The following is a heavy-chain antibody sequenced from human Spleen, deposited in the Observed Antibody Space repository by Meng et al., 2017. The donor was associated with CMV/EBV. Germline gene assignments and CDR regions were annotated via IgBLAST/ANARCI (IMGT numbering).Heavy chain of an antibody. CDR1: GGIFSNYD. Sequence: SVKVSCKASGGIFSNYDIDWVRQAPGQGLEWMGGIIPIFGTANYAQKFQGRVTITADDSTSTAYMELSSLRSEDTAVYYCANLGQLQDNNWFDPWGQGTLVTVSS. J-gene: IGHJ5*02. CDR2: IIPIFGTA. V-gene: IGHV1-69*13. D-gene: IGHD6-6*01. CDR3: ANLGQLQDNNWFDP.